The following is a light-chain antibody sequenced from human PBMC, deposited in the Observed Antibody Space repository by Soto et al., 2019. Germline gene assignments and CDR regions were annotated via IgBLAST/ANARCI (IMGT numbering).Light chain of an antibody. V-gene: IGKV2-28*01. J-gene: IGKJ4*01. CDR1: QSLLHSNGYNY. Sequence: DIVMTQSPLSLPVTPGEPASISCRSSQSLLHSNGYNYLDWYLQKPGPSPQLLIYLGSNRASGVPDRFSGSGSGTDFTLKISRVEAEDVGVYYCLQDLQTPFFGGGTKVEIK. CDR3: LQDLQTPF. CDR2: LGS.